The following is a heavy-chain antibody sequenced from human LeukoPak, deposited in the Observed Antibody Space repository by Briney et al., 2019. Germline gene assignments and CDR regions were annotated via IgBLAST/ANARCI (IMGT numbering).Heavy chain of an antibody. J-gene: IGHJ4*02. V-gene: IGHV1-24*01. CDR2: FDPEDGET. Sequence: ASVNVSCKVSGYTLTELSMHWVRQAPGKGLEWMGGFDPEDGETIYAQKFQGRVTMTEDTSTDTAYMELSSLRSEDTAVYYCATASDGYNYYFDYWGQGTLVTVSS. D-gene: IGHD5-24*01. CDR3: ATASDGYNYYFDY. CDR1: GYTLTELS.